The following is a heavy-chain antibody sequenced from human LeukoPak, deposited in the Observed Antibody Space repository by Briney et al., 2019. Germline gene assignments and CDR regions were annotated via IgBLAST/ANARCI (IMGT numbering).Heavy chain of an antibody. D-gene: IGHD6-13*01. CDR2: ISYDGSNK. CDR1: GFTFSSYA. J-gene: IGHJ6*02. Sequence: GRSLRLSSAASGFTFSSYAMHWVRQAPGKGLEWVAVISYDGSNKYYADSVKGRFTISRDNSKNTLYLQMNSLRAEDTAVYYCARVGSGYSSSWYVRDYYYGMDVWGQGTTVTVSS. CDR3: ARVGSGYSSSWYVRDYYYGMDV. V-gene: IGHV3-30-3*01.